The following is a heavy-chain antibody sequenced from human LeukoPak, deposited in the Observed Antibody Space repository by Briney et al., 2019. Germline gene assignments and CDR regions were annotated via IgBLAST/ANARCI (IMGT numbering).Heavy chain of an antibody. Sequence: GGSLRLSCAASGFTFSSYSMNWVRQAPGKGLEWVSYISSSSSTIYYADSVKGRFTMSRDNSKNSLYLQMNSLRDEDTAVYYCARDVTGYSYGPWKHKSYYYMDVWGKGATVTVSS. CDR1: GFTFSSYS. V-gene: IGHV3-48*02. D-gene: IGHD5-18*01. CDR3: ARDVTGYSYGPWKHKSYYYMDV. J-gene: IGHJ6*03. CDR2: ISSSSSTI.